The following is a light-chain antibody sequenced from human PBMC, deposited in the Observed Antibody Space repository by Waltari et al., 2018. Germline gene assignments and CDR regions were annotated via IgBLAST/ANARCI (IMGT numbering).Light chain of an antibody. V-gene: IGKV3-20*01. CDR3: QKYGSSPET. CDR2: GAS. CDR1: QSVSSSY. J-gene: IGKJ2*01. Sequence: EIVLTQSPGTLSLSPGERATLSCRASQSVSSSYLAWYQQKPGQAPRLLIYGASSSGTGLPDSVRGSGSGIDFTVTISRLEPEDFAVYYCQKYGSSPETFGQGTKVEIK.